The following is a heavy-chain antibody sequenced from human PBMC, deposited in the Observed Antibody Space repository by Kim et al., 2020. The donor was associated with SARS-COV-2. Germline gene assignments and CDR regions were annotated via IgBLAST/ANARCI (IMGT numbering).Heavy chain of an antibody. CDR3: ARDLDFRKIDY. CDR2: N. J-gene: IGHJ4*02. Sequence: NDYAVSVKSRITINPDTSKNQFSLQLNSVTPDDTAVYYCARDLDFRKIDYWGQGILVTVSS. V-gene: IGHV6-1*01.